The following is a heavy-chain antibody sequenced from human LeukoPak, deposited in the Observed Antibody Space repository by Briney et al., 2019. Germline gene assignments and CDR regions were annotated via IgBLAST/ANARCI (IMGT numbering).Heavy chain of an antibody. CDR2: ISPTGSTT. CDR3: ARGPNSNWSGLDF. V-gene: IGHV3-74*01. Sequence: GGSLRLSCTASGFSFSGHWMHWARKLPGKGLVWVSRISPTGSTTSYADSVKGRFTVSRDNAKNTLYLQVNNLRAEDNAVYYCARGPNSNWSGLDFWGQGTLLTVSS. D-gene: IGHD6-6*01. CDR1: GFSFSGHW. J-gene: IGHJ4*02.